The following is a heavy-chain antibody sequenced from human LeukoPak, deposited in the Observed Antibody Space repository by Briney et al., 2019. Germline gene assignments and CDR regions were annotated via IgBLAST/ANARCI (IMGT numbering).Heavy chain of an antibody. CDR1: GFTFSSYA. Sequence: GGSLRLSCAASGFTFSSYAMHWVRQAPGKGLEWVAVISYDGSNKYYADSVKGRFTISRDNAQNFMSLQMNNLKPEDTAVYYCARDTNNGLDVWGRGTTVTVS. V-gene: IGHV3-30-3*01. J-gene: IGHJ6*02. CDR2: ISYDGSNK. CDR3: ARDTNNGLDV. D-gene: IGHD1-14*01.